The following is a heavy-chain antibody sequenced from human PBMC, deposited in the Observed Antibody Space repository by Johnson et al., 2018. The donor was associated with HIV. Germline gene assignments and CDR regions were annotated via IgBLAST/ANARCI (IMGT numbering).Heavy chain of an antibody. CDR1: GFNFNNYG. V-gene: IGHV3-30*03. CDR3: ARVPTSSGYHDAFDI. CDR2: ISYDGSNK. D-gene: IGHD3-22*01. J-gene: IGHJ3*02. Sequence: VQLVESGGGVVQPGRSLRLSCAASGFNFNNYGMHWVRQAPGKGLEWVAVISYDGSNKYYADSVKGRFTISRDNSKNTLYLQMNSLRAEDTAVYYCARVPTSSGYHDAFDIWGQGTMVTVSS.